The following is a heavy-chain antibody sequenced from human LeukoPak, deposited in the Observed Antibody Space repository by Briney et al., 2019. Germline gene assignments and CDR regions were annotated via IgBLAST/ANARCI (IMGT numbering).Heavy chain of an antibody. J-gene: IGHJ4*02. D-gene: IGHD6-13*01. CDR2: ISYDGSNK. CDR1: GFTFSSYA. V-gene: IGHV3-30*04. Sequence: GGSLRLSCAASGFTFSSYAMHWVRQAPGKGLEWVAVISYDGSNKYYADSVKGRFTISRDNSKNTLYLRMNSLRAEDTAVYYCARVSPSLAAAPDHWGQGTLVTVSS. CDR3: ARVSPSLAAAPDH.